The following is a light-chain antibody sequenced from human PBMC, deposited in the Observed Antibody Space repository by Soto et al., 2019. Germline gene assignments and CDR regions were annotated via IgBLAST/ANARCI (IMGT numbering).Light chain of an antibody. J-gene: IGLJ1*01. CDR3: TSYTTGSNYV. Sequence: QSALTQPASLSGSPGQSITISCTGTSSDVGGYNYVFWYKQHPDKAPKLILYDVSSRPSGISDRFSGSKSGNTASLTISGLQAEDEADYYCTSYTTGSNYVFGTGTKLTVL. CDR2: DVS. V-gene: IGLV2-14*01. CDR1: SSDVGGYNY.